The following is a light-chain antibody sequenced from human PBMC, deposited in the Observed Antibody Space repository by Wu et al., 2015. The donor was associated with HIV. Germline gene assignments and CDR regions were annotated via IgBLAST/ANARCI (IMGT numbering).Light chain of an antibody. CDR1: QSISSW. J-gene: IGKJ1*01. CDR3: QQYSNYWT. V-gene: IGKV1-5*03. Sequence: DIQMSQSPSSLSASVGDRVTITCRASQSISSWLAWYQQKPGQTPNLLIYKASSLQSGVPSRFSGSGSGTEFTLTISSLQPEDFATYYCQQYSNYWTFGQGTRVEVK. CDR2: KAS.